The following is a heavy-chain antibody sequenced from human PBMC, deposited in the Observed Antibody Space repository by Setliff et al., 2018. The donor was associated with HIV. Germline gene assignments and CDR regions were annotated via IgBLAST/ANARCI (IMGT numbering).Heavy chain of an antibody. CDR3: ARSRGTQQEEYYFDY. CDR1: GGSISSGGYY. CDR2: IYSSGST. D-gene: IGHD5-12*01. V-gene: IGHV4-61*02. J-gene: IGHJ4*02. Sequence: SSETLSLTCTVSGGSISSGGYYWSWIRQPAGKGLEWIGRIYSSGSTTYSPSLKSRVTILLGPSKNQFSLKLSSVTAADTAVYYCARSRGTQQEEYYFDYWGPGTLVTVSS.